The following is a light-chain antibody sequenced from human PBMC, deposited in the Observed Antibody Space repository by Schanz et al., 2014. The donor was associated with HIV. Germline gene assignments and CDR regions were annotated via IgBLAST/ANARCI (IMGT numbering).Light chain of an antibody. CDR1: QSISSW. CDR3: QQYNGITPWT. V-gene: IGKV1-5*03. J-gene: IGKJ1*01. CDR2: QAS. Sequence: DIQMTQSPATLSASVGDKVTITCRASQSISSWVAWYQQKPGKAPKLLVYQASSVESGVPSRFSGSGSGTEFTLTISSLQPDDFATYYCQQYNGITPWTFGQGTKVEIK.